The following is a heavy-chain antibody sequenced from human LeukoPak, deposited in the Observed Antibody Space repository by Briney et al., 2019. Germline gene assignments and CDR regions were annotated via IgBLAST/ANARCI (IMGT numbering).Heavy chain of an antibody. V-gene: IGHV3-30*02. CDR1: AFTFSSYG. CDR3: ARDPRYSYDDSGTFDS. CDR2: IRYDGSDK. Sequence: GGSLRLSCAASAFTFSSYGMNWVRQAPGKGLEWVAFIRYDGSDKYYADSVKGRFTISRDNSKNSLYLQMNTLRAEDTAIYYCARDPRYSYDDSGTFDSWGQGTLVIVSS. J-gene: IGHJ4*02. D-gene: IGHD3-22*01.